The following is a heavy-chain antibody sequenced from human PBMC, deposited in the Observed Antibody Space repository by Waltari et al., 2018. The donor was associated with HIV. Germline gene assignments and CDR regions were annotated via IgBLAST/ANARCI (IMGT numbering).Heavy chain of an antibody. CDR1: GGSISSSSYY. V-gene: IGHV4-39*01. CDR2: IYYSGST. Sequence: QLQLQESGPGLVKPSETLSLTCTVSGGSISSSSYYWGWIRQPPGKGLEWIGSIYYSGSTYYNPSLKSRVTISVDTSKNQFSLKLSSVTAADTAVYYCARHPDIVLMVYARGYYFDYWGQGTLVTVSS. J-gene: IGHJ4*02. D-gene: IGHD2-8*01. CDR3: ARHPDIVLMVYARGYYFDY.